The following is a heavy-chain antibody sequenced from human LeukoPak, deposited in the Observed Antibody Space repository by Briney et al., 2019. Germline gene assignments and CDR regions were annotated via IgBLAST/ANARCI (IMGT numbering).Heavy chain of an antibody. CDR1: GYTFTGYY. J-gene: IGHJ3*02. V-gene: IGHV1-2*02. D-gene: IGHD3-3*01. Sequence: EASVKVSCKASGYTFTGYYMHWVRQAPGQGLEWMGWINPSSGGTNYAQKFQGRVTMTRDTSISTAYMELSRLRSDDTAVYYCARGGRSDFWSGQTQSTGAFDIWGQGTMVTVSS. CDR2: INPSSGGT. CDR3: ARGGRSDFWSGQTQSTGAFDI.